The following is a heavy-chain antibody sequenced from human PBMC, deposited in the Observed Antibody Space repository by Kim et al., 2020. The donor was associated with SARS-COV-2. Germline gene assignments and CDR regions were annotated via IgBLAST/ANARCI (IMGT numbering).Heavy chain of an antibody. J-gene: IGHJ6*02. Sequence: SQTLSLTCAISGDSVSSNSAAWNWIRQSPSRGLEWLGRTYYRSKWYNDYAVSVKSRITINPDTSKNQFSLQLNSVTPEDTAVYYCARDSYSSGWYGPLHYYYGMDVWGQGTTVTVSS. V-gene: IGHV6-1*01. CDR3: ARDSYSSGWYGPLHYYYGMDV. D-gene: IGHD6-19*01. CDR1: GDSVSSNSAA. CDR2: TYYRSKWYN.